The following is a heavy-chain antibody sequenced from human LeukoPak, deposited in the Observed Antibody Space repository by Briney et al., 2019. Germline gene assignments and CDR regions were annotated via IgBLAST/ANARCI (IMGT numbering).Heavy chain of an antibody. CDR2: ISAYNGNT. V-gene: IGHV1-18*01. CDR3: ASTISHRYCSSTSCYGVTWFDP. D-gene: IGHD2-2*01. J-gene: IGHJ5*02. Sequence: ASVKVSCKASGYTFTSYGISWVRQAPGQGLEWMGWISAYNGNTNYAQKLQGRVTMTTDTSTSTAYMELRSLRSDDTAVYYCASTISHRYCSSTSCYGVTWFDPWGQGTLVTVSS. CDR1: GYTFTSYG.